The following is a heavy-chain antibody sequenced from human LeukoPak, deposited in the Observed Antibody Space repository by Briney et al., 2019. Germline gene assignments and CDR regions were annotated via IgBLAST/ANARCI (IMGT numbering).Heavy chain of an antibody. V-gene: IGHV3-7*01. J-gene: IGHJ4*02. Sequence: GGSLRLSCVVSGFTFGTYWMTWFRQAPGRGLEWLADIKQDGSEKYYVDSLKGRFTISRDNAKNSLYLQMNSLRAEDTAVYYCARNGGHSGSHFDYWGQGTLVTVS. D-gene: IGHD1-26*01. CDR2: IKQDGSEK. CDR3: ARNGGHSGSHFDY. CDR1: GFTFGTYW.